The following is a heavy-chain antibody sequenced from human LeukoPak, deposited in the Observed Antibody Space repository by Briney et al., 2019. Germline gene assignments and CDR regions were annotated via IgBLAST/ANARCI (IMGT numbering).Heavy chain of an antibody. V-gene: IGHV4-59*12. CDR2: IYYSGST. J-gene: IGHJ4*02. D-gene: IGHD3-22*01. Sequence: SETLSLTCTVSGGSISSYYWSRIRQPPGKGLEWIGYIYYSGSTNYNPSLKSRVTISVDTSKNQFSLKLSSVTAADTAVYYCARDRHYYDSSGYYSYWGQGTLVTVSS. CDR3: ARDRHYYDSSGYYSY. CDR1: GGSISSYY.